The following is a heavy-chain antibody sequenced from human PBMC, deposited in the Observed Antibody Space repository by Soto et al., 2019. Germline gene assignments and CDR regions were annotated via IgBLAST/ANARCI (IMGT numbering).Heavy chain of an antibody. CDR1: GGSFSGYY. V-gene: IGHV4-34*01. CDR2: INHSGST. Sequence: SETLSLTCAVYGGSFSGYYCSWIRQPPGKGLEWIGEINHSGSTNYNPSLKSRVTISVDTSKNQFSLKLSSVTAADTAVYYCGRSFTKRYCSSSSCYFYFDYWGQGTLVTVSS. CDR3: GRSFTKRYCSSSSCYFYFDY. D-gene: IGHD2-2*01. J-gene: IGHJ4*02.